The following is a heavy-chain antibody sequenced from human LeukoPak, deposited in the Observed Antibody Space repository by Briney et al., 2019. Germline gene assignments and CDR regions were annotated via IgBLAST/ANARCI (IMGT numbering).Heavy chain of an antibody. CDR2: IYYSGST. V-gene: IGHV4-39*07. CDR1: GGSISSDTYY. CDR3: ARWGPRDGYNFSLYSYYFDY. D-gene: IGHD5-24*01. Sequence: SETLSLTCIVSGGSISSDTYYWGWIRQAPGKGLEWIGSIYYSGSTYYNSSLKSRVTLSIDTSKNQFSLKLSSVTAADTAMYYCARWGPRDGYNFSLYSYYFDYWGQGTLVTVSS. J-gene: IGHJ4*02.